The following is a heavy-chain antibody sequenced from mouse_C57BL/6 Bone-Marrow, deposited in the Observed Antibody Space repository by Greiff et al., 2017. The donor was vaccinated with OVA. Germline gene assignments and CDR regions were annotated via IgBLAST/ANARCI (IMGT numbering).Heavy chain of an antibody. D-gene: IGHD2-1*01. V-gene: IGHV5-6*01. CDR2: ISSGGSYT. J-gene: IGHJ3*01. CDR1: GFTFSSYG. CDR3: ARHLYGNYFAWFAY. Sequence: EVKLVESGGDLVKPGGSLKLSCAASGFTFSSYGMSWVRQTPDKRLEWVATISSGGSYTYSPDSVKGRFTISRDNAKNTLYLQMSSLKSEDTAMYYCARHLYGNYFAWFAYWGQGTLVTVSA.